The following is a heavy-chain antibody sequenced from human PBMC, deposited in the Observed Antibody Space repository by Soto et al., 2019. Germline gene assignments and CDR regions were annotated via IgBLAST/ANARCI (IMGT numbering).Heavy chain of an antibody. D-gene: IGHD3-3*01. V-gene: IGHV5-51*01. CDR1: GYSFSDYW. J-gene: IGHJ2*01. CDR2: IYPSDSDT. Sequence: GESLKISCQGSGYSFSDYWIGWVRQMPGKGLEWMGIIYPSDSDTKYSPSFQGHVTFSVDTSISTAFLQWNSLKASDTAIYYCARQYYNFWSGSYTGSSYFDFWGRGTLVTV. CDR3: ARQYYNFWSGSYTGSSYFDF.